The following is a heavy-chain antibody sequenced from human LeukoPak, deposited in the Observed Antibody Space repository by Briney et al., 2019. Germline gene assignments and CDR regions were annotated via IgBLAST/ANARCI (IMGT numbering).Heavy chain of an antibody. CDR2: NYYSGST. D-gene: IGHD6-6*01. V-gene: IGHV4-59*01. J-gene: IGHJ4*02. CDR1: GGSFKSYY. Sequence: SETLSLTCTVSGGSFKSYYWNWIRQSPGKGLEWIGYNYYSGSTNYNPSLKSRVTMSVDTSKTQFSLRLSPVTTADTAVYYCARGGSRQIGSSDFDFWGQGTLVTVSS. CDR3: ARGGSRQIGSSDFDF.